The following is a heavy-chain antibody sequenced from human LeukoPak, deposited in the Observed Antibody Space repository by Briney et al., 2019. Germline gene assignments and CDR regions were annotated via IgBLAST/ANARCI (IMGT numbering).Heavy chain of an antibody. CDR1: GGSITSSY. V-gene: IGHV4-59*01. J-gene: IGHJ4*02. D-gene: IGHD5-18*01. CDR2: IYYSGST. CDR3: VRPIRGYSFDYYDY. Sequence: SETLSLTCTVSGGSITSSYWSWIRQPPGKGLEWIECIYYSGSTNYNPSLKSRVTMSVDTSKNQFSLKLTSVTAADTAVYYCVRPIRGYSFDYYDYWGQGTLVTVSS.